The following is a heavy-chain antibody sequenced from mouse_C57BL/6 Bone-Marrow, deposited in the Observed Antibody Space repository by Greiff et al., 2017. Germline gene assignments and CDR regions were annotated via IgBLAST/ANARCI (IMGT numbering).Heavy chain of an antibody. Sequence: EVKLMESGGDLVKPGGSLKLSYAASGFTFSSYGMSWVRQTPDKRLEWVATISSGGSYTYYPDSVKGRFTISRDNAKNTLYLQMSSLKSEDTAMYYCARDGYYAWFAYWGQGTLVTVSA. CDR2: ISSGGSYT. D-gene: IGHD2-3*01. CDR3: ARDGYYAWFAY. CDR1: GFTFSSYG. V-gene: IGHV5-6*01. J-gene: IGHJ3*01.